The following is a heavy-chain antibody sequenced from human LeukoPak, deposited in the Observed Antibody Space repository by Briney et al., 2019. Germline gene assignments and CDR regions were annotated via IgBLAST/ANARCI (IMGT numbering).Heavy chain of an antibody. D-gene: IGHD3-10*01. J-gene: IGHJ5*02. V-gene: IGHV1-18*04. CDR3: ARGGSGSYLYSTFDP. Sequence: ASVKVSCKASGYTFTTSGINWVRQAPGQGLEWVGWISGSNDNTNYAQNFQGRVTMTTDTSTSTAYMELRSLRSDDTAAYYCARGGSGSYLYSTFDPWGQGTLVTVSS. CDR2: ISGSNDNT. CDR1: GYTFTTSG.